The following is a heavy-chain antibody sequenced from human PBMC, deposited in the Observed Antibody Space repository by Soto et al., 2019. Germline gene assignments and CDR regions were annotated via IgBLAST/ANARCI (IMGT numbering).Heavy chain of an antibody. CDR2: ISWNSGSI. D-gene: IGHD6-19*01. J-gene: IGHJ4*02. CDR1: GFTFDDYA. V-gene: IGHV3-9*01. Sequence: EVQLVESGGGLVQPGRSLRLSCAGSGFTFDDYAMYWVRQAPGKGLEWVSGISWNSGSIGYADSVKGRFTISRDNAKNSLYLQMNSLRAEDTALYYCAKGGAVAGRDYFDYWGQGTLVTVSS. CDR3: AKGGAVAGRDYFDY.